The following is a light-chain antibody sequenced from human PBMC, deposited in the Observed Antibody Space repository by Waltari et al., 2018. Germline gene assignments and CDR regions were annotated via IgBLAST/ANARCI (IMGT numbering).Light chain of an antibody. V-gene: IGLV2-11*01. CDR3: CSYAGSYTLV. CDR2: DVS. Sequence: QSALTQPRPVSGSPGQSVPISRPGTSIVVGGFNYVSWYQQTPGKAPKLMIYDVSKRPSGVPDRFSGSKSGNTASLTISGLQAEDEADYYCCSYAGSYTLVFGGGTKLTVL. CDR1: SIVVGGFNY. J-gene: IGLJ2*01.